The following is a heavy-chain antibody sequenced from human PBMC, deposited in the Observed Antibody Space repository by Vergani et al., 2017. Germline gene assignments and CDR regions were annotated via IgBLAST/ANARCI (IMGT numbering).Heavy chain of an antibody. CDR2: ISWDGGST. Sequence: EVQLVESGGVVVQPGGSLRLSCAASGFTFDDYTMHWVRQAPGKGLEWVSLISWDGGSTYYADPVKGRFTISRDNSKNSLYLQMNSLRTEDTALYYCAKDIISQGQQLVGGWGQGTLVTVSS. CDR1: GFTFDDYT. J-gene: IGHJ4*02. D-gene: IGHD6-13*01. CDR3: AKDIISQGQQLVGG. V-gene: IGHV3-43*01.